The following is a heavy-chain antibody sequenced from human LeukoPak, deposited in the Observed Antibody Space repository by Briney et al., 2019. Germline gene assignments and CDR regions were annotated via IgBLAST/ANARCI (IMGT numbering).Heavy chain of an antibody. CDR1: GYTFTSYA. CDR2: INTNTGNP. J-gene: IGHJ3*01. D-gene: IGHD2-2*01. CDR3: ARDHVKLTSSFHPFDAFDV. V-gene: IGHV7-4-1*02. Sequence: GASVKVSCKASGYTFTSYAMNWVRQAPGQGLEWMGWINTNTGNPTYAQGFTGRFDFSLDTSVSTAYLQISSLKAEDTAVYYCARDHVKLTSSFHPFDAFDVWGQGTLVTVSS.